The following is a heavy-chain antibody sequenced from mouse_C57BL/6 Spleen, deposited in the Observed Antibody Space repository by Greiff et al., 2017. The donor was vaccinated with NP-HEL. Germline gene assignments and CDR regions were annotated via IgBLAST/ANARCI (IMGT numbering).Heavy chain of an antibody. J-gene: IGHJ2*01. CDR3: AREGDSNFDY. CDR1: GYAFTNYL. CDR2: INPGSGGT. Sequence: QVQLQQSGAELVRPGTSVKVSCKASGYAFTNYLIEWVKQRPGQGLEWIGVINPGSGGTNYNETFKGKATLTADKSSSTAYMQLSSLTSEDSAVYFCAREGDSNFDYWGQGTTLTVSS. V-gene: IGHV1-54*01.